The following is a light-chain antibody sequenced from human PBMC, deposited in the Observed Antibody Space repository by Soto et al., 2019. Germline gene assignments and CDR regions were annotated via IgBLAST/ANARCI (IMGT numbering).Light chain of an antibody. CDR2: KVY. J-gene: IGKJ1*01. Sequence: IVMTQSPLSLRVTLGQPASISCRSSQSLVDSEGYTSLSWLHQRPGQPPRLLIYKVYNRLSGVPDRFSGSGAGTDFTLHLNRVEADDVGLYYCIQATQFPWTFGQGTRVEIQ. V-gene: IGKV2-24*01. CDR3: IQATQFPWT. CDR1: QSLVDSEGYTS.